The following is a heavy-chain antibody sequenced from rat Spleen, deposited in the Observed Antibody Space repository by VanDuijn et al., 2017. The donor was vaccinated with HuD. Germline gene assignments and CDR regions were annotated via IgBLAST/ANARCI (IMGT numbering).Heavy chain of an antibody. J-gene: IGHJ4*01. Sequence: EVQLVESGGGLVQPGRSLKLSCVVSGFIFSDHYVAWVRQAPTKGLEWVATINYDGRSTFYRDSVRARFTISRDNAKNTLYLQMDSLKSEDTATYYCGRHGRGKTARYYVFDVWGQGASVTVSS. V-gene: IGHV5-7*01. CDR3: GRHGRGKTARYYVFDV. CDR1: GFIFSDHY. D-gene: IGHD4-5*01. CDR2: INYDGRST.